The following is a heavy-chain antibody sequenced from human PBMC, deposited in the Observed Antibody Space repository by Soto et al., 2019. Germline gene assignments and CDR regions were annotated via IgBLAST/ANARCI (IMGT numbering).Heavy chain of an antibody. CDR3: ARTSAHEEADY. Sequence: SETLALTCTVSGGSISSGGYYWSWTRQHPGKGLEWILYIYYSGSTYYNPSLKSRVTISVDTSKNQFSLKLSSVTAADTAVYYCARTSAHEEADYWGQGTLVTVSS. V-gene: IGHV4-31*02. CDR2: IYYSGST. CDR1: GGSISSGGYY. D-gene: IGHD2-2*01. J-gene: IGHJ4*02.